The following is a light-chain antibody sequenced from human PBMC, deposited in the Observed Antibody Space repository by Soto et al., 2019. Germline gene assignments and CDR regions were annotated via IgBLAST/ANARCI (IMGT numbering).Light chain of an antibody. Sequence: QSALTQPASVSRSPGLSNAISCTGTSSDVGAYDFVSWYQQNPDKDPKLLIYEVSNRTSGVSDRFSGSKSVNTATLTISGLKYEDEADYYCSSHTASNTRVFGTGTKLTVL. CDR2: EVS. CDR3: SSHTASNTRV. V-gene: IGLV2-14*03. CDR1: SSDVGAYDF. J-gene: IGLJ1*01.